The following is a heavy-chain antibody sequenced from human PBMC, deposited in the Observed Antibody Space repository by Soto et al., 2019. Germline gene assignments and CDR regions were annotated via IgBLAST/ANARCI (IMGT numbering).Heavy chain of an antibody. CDR1: GFSFVNYA. Sequence: GGSLRLACAASGFSFVNYAMNWVRQAPGKGLEWVSGLSGSGTSTYYADSVKGRVTISRDNSRDTLFLQMDSLTADDTAVYDCAKATTNGGWFNPFDSWGQGALVTVSS. V-gene: IGHV3-23*01. CDR2: LSGSGTST. J-gene: IGHJ4*02. D-gene: IGHD6-19*01. CDR3: AKATTNGGWFNPFDS.